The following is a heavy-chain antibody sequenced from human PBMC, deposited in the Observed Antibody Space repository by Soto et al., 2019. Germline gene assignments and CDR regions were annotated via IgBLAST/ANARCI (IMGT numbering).Heavy chain of an antibody. J-gene: IGHJ6*03. CDR2: ISGSGGST. D-gene: IGHD3-3*01. CDR3: AKNPPDYDFWSGYYSVYYYYMDV. Sequence: GGSLRLSCAASGFTFSSYAMSWVRQAPGKGLEWVSAISGSGGSTYYADSVKGRFTISRDNSKNTLYLQMNSLRAGDTAVYYCAKNPPDYDFWSGYYSVYYYYMDVWGKGTTVTVSS. V-gene: IGHV3-23*01. CDR1: GFTFSSYA.